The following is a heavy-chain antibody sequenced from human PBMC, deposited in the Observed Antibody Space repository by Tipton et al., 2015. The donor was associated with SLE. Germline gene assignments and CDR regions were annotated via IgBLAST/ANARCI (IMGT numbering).Heavy chain of an antibody. CDR1: GFTFSSYG. V-gene: IGHV3-30*02. J-gene: IGHJ4*02. CDR2: IRYDGSNK. CDR3: AKDPDGATTYFDY. Sequence: SLRLSCAASGFTFSSYGMHWVRQAPGKGLEWVAFIRYDGSNKYYADSVKGRFTISRDNSKNTLYLQMNSLRAEDTAVYYCAKDPDGATTYFDYWGQGTLVTVSS. D-gene: IGHD5-12*01.